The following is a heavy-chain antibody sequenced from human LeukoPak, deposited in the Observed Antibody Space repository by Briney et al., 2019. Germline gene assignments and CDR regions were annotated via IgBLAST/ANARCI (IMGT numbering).Heavy chain of an antibody. V-gene: IGHV4-34*01. CDR2: NNHSGSN. CDR3: ARADREYFDG. Sequence: PSETLSLTCAVYGGSFSGYYWSWIRQPPGKGLEWIGENNHSGSNNYNPSLKSRVTISVDTSKNQFSLKLSSVTAADTAVYYCARADREYFDGWGQRTLVTVSS. J-gene: IGHJ4*02. CDR1: GGSFSGYY.